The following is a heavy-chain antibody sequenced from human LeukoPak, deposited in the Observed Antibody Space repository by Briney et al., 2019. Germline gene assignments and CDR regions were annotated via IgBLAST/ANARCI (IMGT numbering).Heavy chain of an antibody. CDR1: GFTFSDYY. D-gene: IGHD3-3*01. CDR3: TRDFGRSSYYFDF. J-gene: IGHJ4*02. Sequence: GGSLRLSCAASGFTFSDYYMSWIRQAPGKGLEWISYISSSGDTIFYADSVKGRFTISRDNAKNSLYLQMNSLRADDTAVYYCTRDFGRSSYYFDFWGQGTLVTVSS. V-gene: IGHV3-11*04. CDR2: ISSSGDTI.